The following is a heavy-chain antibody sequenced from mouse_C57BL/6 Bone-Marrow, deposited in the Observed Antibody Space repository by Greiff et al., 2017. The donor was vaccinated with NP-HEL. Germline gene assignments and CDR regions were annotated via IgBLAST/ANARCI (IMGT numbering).Heavy chain of an antibody. V-gene: IGHV5-17*01. D-gene: IGHD2-1*01. Sequence: EVKLMESGGGLVKPGGSLKLSCAASGFTFSDYGMHWVRQAPEKGLEWVAYISSGSSTIYYADTVKGRFTISRDNAKNTLFLQMTSLRSEDTAMYYCARSNGNYLFAYWGQGTLVTVSA. J-gene: IGHJ3*01. CDR1: GFTFSDYG. CDR2: ISSGSSTI. CDR3: ARSNGNYLFAY.